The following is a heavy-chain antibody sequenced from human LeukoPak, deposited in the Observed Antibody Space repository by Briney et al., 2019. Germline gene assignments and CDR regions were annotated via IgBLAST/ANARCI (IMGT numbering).Heavy chain of an antibody. J-gene: IGHJ6*03. D-gene: IGHD6-13*01. V-gene: IGHV1-46*01. Sequence: ASVKVSCKASGGTFSSYAISWVRQAPGQGLEWMGIINPSGGSTSYAQKFQGRVTMTRDTSTSTVYMELSSLRSEDTAVYYCARETVGIAAAGTAPSYYYYYYMDVWGKGTTVTISS. CDR1: GGTFSSYA. CDR3: ARETVGIAAAGTAPSYYYYYYMDV. CDR2: INPSGGST.